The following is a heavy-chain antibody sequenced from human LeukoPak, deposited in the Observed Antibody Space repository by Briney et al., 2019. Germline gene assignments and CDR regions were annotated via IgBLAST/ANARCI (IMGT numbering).Heavy chain of an antibody. CDR2: IYPGDSDT. CDR3: ARVGTVTSGGGH. D-gene: IGHD4-17*01. V-gene: IGHV5-51*01. Sequence: GESLQISCKTSGSAFTIYWIGWVRQLPGKGLEWMGIIYPGDSDTRYSPSFQGQVTISADKSISTAYLQWSSLKASDTAMYFCARVGTVTSGGGHWGQGTLVTVSS. J-gene: IGHJ4*02. CDR1: GSAFTIYW.